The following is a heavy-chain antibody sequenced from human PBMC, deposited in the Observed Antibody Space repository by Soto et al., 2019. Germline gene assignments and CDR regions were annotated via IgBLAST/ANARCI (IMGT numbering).Heavy chain of an antibody. CDR1: GFTFSSYG. D-gene: IGHD6-19*01. CDR2: IWYDGSNK. J-gene: IGHJ4*02. V-gene: IGHV3-33*06. Sequence: GGSLRLSCAASGFTFSSYGMHWVRQAPGKGLEWVAVIWYDGSNKYYADSVKGRFTISRDNSKNTLYLQMNSLRAEDTAVYYCAKDRRGYSSGWNDYWGQGTLVTVSS. CDR3: AKDRRGYSSGWNDY.